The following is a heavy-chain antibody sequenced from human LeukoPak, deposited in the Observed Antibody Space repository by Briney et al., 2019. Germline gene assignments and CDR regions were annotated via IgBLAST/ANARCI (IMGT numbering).Heavy chain of an antibody. V-gene: IGHV3-9*01. D-gene: IGHD3-10*01. CDR3: AKDTGFSASEDFDY. J-gene: IGHJ4*02. CDR2: ISWNSGSI. Sequence: PGGSLRLSCAASGFTFDDYAMHWVRQAPGKGLEWVSCISWNSGSIGYADSVKGRFTISRDNAKNSLYLQMNSLRAEDTALYYCAKDTGFSASEDFDYWGQGTLVTVSS. CDR1: GFTFDDYA.